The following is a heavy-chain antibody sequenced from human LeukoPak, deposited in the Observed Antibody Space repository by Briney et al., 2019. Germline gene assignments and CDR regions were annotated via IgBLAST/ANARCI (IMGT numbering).Heavy chain of an antibody. CDR1: GFTFSGYE. Sequence: HPGGSLRLSCEVSGFTFSGYEMNWVRQAPGKGLEWVSYISGSGTTIYYADSVKGRFTISRDNAKNSLYLQMNSLRAEDTAVYYCARDLAAPSPWGQGTLVTVSS. J-gene: IGHJ5*02. CDR3: ARDLAAPSP. CDR2: ISGSGTTI. D-gene: IGHD6-13*01. V-gene: IGHV3-48*03.